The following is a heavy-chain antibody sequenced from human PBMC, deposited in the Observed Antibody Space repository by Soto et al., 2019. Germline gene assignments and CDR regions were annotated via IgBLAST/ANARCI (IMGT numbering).Heavy chain of an antibody. Sequence: SVKVSCKASGGTFSSYTISWVRQAPGQGLEWMGRIIPILGIANYAQKFQGRVTITADKSTSTAYMELSSLRSEDTAVYYCASWFKGPDIGNYYYGMDVWGHGTTVTVS. CDR2: IIPILGIA. CDR1: GGTFSSYT. CDR3: ASWFKGPDIGNYYYGMDV. V-gene: IGHV1-69*02. J-gene: IGHJ6*02. D-gene: IGHD2-15*01.